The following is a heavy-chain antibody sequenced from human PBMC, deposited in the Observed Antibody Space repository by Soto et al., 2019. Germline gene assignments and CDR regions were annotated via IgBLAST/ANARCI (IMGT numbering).Heavy chain of an antibody. V-gene: IGHV1-18*01. CDR1: GYTFTNYD. D-gene: IGHD1-1*01. Sequence: QVQLVQSGAEVKKPGASVKVSCKASGYTFTNYDFTWVRQAPGQGLEWMGWISGYNANTNYAQKFQGRVTMTTDTSTSTVYMELRSLRSDDTAVYYCASGSNDIDYWGQGTLVTVSS. CDR3: ASGSNDIDY. CDR2: ISGYNANT. J-gene: IGHJ4*02.